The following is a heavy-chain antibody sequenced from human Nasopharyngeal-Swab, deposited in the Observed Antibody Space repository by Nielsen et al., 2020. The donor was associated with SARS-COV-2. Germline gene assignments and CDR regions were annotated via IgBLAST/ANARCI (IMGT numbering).Heavy chain of an antibody. Sequence: ASVKVSCKASGYTFTNYGISWVRQAPGQGLEWMGWISAYNGNTNYAQKLQGRVTVTTDTSTSTAYMELRSLRSDDTAVYYCARDSTGRGYCSSTSCYDLFGNYYYYGMDVWCQGTTVTVSS. CDR1: GYTFTNYG. CDR2: ISAYNGNT. D-gene: IGHD2-2*01. CDR3: ARDSTGRGYCSSTSCYDLFGNYYYYGMDV. J-gene: IGHJ6*02. V-gene: IGHV1-18*01.